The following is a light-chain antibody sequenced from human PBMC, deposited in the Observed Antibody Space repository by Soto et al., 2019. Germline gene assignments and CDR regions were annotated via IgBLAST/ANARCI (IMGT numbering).Light chain of an antibody. CDR3: SSYTRSSISV. CDR2: DVI. Sequence: QSALTQPASVSGSPGQSITISCTGTNSDVGGYDYVSWYQQRPGKAPTLLIYDVINRPSGASFRFSGSKSGNTASLTISGLQAEDEAEYYCSSYTRSSISVFGTGTKVTVL. J-gene: IGLJ1*01. V-gene: IGLV2-14*01. CDR1: NSDVGGYDY.